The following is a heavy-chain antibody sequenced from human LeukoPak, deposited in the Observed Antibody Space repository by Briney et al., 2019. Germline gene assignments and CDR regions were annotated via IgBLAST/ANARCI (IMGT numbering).Heavy chain of an antibody. V-gene: IGHV4-4*07. Sequence: SETLSLTCTVSGGSISSYYWSWIRQPAGKGLEWIGRIYTSGSTNYNPSLKSRVTMSVDTSKNQFSLKLSSVTAADTAVCYCAREYYYDSSGYLNWFDPWGQGTLVTVSS. CDR1: GGSISSYY. D-gene: IGHD3-22*01. CDR2: IYTSGST. J-gene: IGHJ5*02. CDR3: AREYYYDSSGYLNWFDP.